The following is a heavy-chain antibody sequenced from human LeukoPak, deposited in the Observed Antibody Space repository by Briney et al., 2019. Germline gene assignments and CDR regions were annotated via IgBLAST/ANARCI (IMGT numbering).Heavy chain of an antibody. CDR3: AGRNWNYGAHWLDP. J-gene: IGHJ5*02. CDR2: IYHSGST. Sequence: PSETLSLTCAVSGGSISSTNWWNWVRQPPGKGLEWIGEIYHSGSTNYNPSLKSRVTISVDTSKNQFSLKLSSVTAADTAVYYCAGRNWNYGAHWLDPWGQGTLVTVSS. CDR1: GGSISSTNW. V-gene: IGHV4-4*02. D-gene: IGHD1-7*01.